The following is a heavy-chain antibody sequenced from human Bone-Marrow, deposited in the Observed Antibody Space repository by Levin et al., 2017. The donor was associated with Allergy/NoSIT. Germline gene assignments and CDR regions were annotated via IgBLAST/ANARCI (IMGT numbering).Heavy chain of an antibody. CDR2: ISSSDNII. D-gene: IGHD2-2*01. CDR1: GFTFSSYE. Sequence: GGSRRLSCAGSGFTFSSYEMNWVRQAPGKGLEWVSYISSSDNIIYYADSVKGRFTISRDNAKNLLYLQMNSLRAEDTAVYYCARPYCGSNSCYFDYWGQGTLVTVSS. CDR3: ARPYCGSNSCYFDY. V-gene: IGHV3-48*03. J-gene: IGHJ4*02.